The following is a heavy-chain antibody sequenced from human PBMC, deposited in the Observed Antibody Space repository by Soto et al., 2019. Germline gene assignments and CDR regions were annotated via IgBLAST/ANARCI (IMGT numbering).Heavy chain of an antibody. CDR2: IYHSGST. D-gene: IGHD5-12*01. V-gene: IGHV4-30-2*01. CDR1: GGSINSGGYS. Sequence: PSGTLSLTCAVSGGSINSGGYSWSWIRQPPGKGLEWIGYIYHSGSTYYNPSLKSRVTISVDRSKNQFSLKLSSVTAADTAVYYCARSIVATISNWFDPWGQGNLVTVSS. J-gene: IGHJ5*02. CDR3: ARSIVATISNWFDP.